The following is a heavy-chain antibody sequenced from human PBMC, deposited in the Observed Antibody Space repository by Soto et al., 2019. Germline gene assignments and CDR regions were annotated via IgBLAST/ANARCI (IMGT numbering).Heavy chain of an antibody. CDR3: ARDQGYCSSTSCYRWFDP. CDR1: GGSISSYY. D-gene: IGHD2-2*01. Sequence: PSEILSFTCTVSGGSISSYYWGWIQQPPGKGLEGIGYIYYSGSTNYNPSLKSRVTISVDTSKTQFSLKLSSVTAADTAVYYCARDQGYCSSTSCYRWFDPWGQGTLVTVSS. CDR2: IYYSGST. V-gene: IGHV4-59*01. J-gene: IGHJ5*02.